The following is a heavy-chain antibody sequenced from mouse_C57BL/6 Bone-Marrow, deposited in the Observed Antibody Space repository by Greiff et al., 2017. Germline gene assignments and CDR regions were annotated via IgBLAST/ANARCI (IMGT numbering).Heavy chain of an antibody. J-gene: IGHJ2*01. V-gene: IGHV1-64*01. D-gene: IGHD2-5*01. Sequence: VQLQQPGAELVKPGASVKLSCKASGYTFTSYWMHWVKQRPGQGLEWIGMIHPNSGSTNYNEKFKSKATLTVDKSSSTAYMQLSSLTSEDSAVYYCASLYSNYRYFDCFDYWGQGTTLTVSS. CDR3: ASLYSNYRYFDCFDY. CDR2: IHPNSGST. CDR1: GYTFTSYW.